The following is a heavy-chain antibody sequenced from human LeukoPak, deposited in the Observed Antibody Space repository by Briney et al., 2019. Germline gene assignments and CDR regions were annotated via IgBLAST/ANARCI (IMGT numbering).Heavy chain of an antibody. J-gene: IGHJ2*01. V-gene: IGHV3-48*03. Sequence: GGSLRLSCAASGFTFDDYGMSWVRQAPGKGLEWVSYISSSGSTIYYADSVKGRFTISRDNAKNSLYLQMNSLRAEDTAVYYCARMYYYDSSGYYIDWYFDLWGRGTLVTVSS. CDR1: GFTFDDYG. CDR3: ARMYYYDSSGYYIDWYFDL. CDR2: ISSSGSTI. D-gene: IGHD3-22*01.